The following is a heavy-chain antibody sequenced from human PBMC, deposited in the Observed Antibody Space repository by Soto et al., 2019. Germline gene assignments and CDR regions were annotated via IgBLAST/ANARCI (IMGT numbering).Heavy chain of an antibody. D-gene: IGHD6-13*01. CDR2: MNPGSGKT. CDR1: GYTFINFD. V-gene: IGHV1-8*02. J-gene: IGHJ5*02. Sequence: QVQLVQSGAEVKEPGASVRVSCKASGYTFINFDISWVRQAAGQGLEWLGWMNPGSGKTGYASKFPGRVAMTRGAATGTTHVELSSLTADDTAVYYCARMAAARIMNWFGPWGQGTLVTVSS. CDR3: ARMAAARIMNWFGP.